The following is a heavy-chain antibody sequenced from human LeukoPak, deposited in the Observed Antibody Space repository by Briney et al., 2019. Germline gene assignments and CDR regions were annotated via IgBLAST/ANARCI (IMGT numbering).Heavy chain of an antibody. D-gene: IGHD3-10*01. Sequence: PGGSLRLSCAASGFPFDKAWMTWVRQAPGKRLEWIGRIKSEADAGTTDNAAPVKGRFTISRDDSKNTLYLQMNSLKTEDTAVYYCTTGPPTIMVRGVIHLGYWGQGTLVTVSS. V-gene: IGHV3-15*01. CDR1: GFPFDKAW. J-gene: IGHJ4*02. CDR3: TTGPPTIMVRGVIHLGY. CDR2: IKSEADAGTT.